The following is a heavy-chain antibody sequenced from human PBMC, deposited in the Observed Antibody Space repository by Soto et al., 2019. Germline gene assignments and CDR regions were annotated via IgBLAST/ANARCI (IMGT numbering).Heavy chain of an antibody. CDR2: ISGSDGKT. V-gene: IGHV3-23*01. D-gene: IGHD3-3*01. CDR3: ARWSYLDY. Sequence: GSLKLSCAASGXSFGSYSLSWVRQAPGKGLEWVSTISGSDGKTFYADSVKGRFSISRDTSQSTLYLKMNSLRADDTAMYYCARWSYLDYWGQGTRGTVSS. J-gene: IGHJ4*02. CDR1: GXSFGSYS.